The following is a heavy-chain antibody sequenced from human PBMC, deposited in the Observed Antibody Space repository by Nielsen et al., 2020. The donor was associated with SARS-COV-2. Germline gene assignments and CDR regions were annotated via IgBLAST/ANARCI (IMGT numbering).Heavy chain of an antibody. CDR2: IGTSGGST. CDR1: GFTFGRYA. Sequence: GESLKISCEVSGFTFGRYAMSWVRQAPGKGLEWVSVIGTSGGSTKYADSVKGRFTISRDNSKNTLYLHMNSLRADDTAVYYCAKEGLGFGELDRLDFDYWGQGTLVTVSS. D-gene: IGHD3-10*01. CDR3: AKEGLGFGELDRLDFDY. V-gene: IGHV3-23*01. J-gene: IGHJ4*02.